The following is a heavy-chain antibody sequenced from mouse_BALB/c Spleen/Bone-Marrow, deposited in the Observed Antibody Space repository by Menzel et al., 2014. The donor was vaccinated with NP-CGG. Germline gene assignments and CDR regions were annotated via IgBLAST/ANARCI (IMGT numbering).Heavy chain of an antibody. Sequence: QVQLKESGPELVKSGASVRISCKASGYTFTSYYIHWVKQRPGQGLEWIGWIYPGDFNTKYNEKFKGKATLTADKSSSTAYMQLSSLTSEDSAVYFCARKSQRAYXSMNYWGPGTSVTVSS. CDR1: GYTFTSYY. D-gene: IGHD6-5*01. CDR3: ARKSQRAYXSMNY. J-gene: IGHJ4*01. CDR2: IYPGDFNT. V-gene: IGHV1S56*01.